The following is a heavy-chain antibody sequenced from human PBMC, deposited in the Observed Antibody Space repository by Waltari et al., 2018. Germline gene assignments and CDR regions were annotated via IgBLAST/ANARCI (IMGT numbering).Heavy chain of an antibody. CDR2: IYTSGST. V-gene: IGHV4-4*07. CDR3: ARDEYYDFWSGYGTGYYYYGMDV. D-gene: IGHD3-3*01. J-gene: IGHJ6*02. Sequence: QVQLQESGPGLVKPSETLSLTCTASGGSVSSSYWSWIRPPPGKGLEGIGRIYTSGSTNYNPSLKSRVTMSVDTSKNQFSLKLSSVTAADTAVYYCARDEYYDFWSGYGTGYYYYGMDVWGQGTTVTVSS. CDR1: GGSVSSSY.